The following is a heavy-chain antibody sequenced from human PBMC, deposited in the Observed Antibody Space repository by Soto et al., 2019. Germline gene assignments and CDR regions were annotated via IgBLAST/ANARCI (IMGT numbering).Heavy chain of an antibody. Sequence: GASVKVSCKASGYTFTSYGINWVRQATGQGLEWMGWMNPNSGNTGYAQKFQGRVTMTRNTSISTAYMELSSLRSEDTAVYYCARPMFGLXDDAFDIWGQGTMVTVSS. CDR2: MNPNSGNT. CDR1: GYTFTSYG. J-gene: IGHJ3*02. CDR3: ARPMFGLXDDAFDI. D-gene: IGHD3-10*02. V-gene: IGHV1-8*01.